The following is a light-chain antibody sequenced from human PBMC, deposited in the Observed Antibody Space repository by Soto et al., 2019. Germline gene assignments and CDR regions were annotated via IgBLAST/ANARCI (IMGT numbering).Light chain of an antibody. Sequence: ENVLTQSPGTLSLSPGERATLSCRASQSVSSTYLAWYQHKPGQAPRLLIYGASSRATGIPDRFSGSGSGTDFPLTINRLEPEDFAVYYCQQYGSSPLMYTFGQGTKLELK. CDR1: QSVSSTY. CDR3: QQYGSSPLMYT. CDR2: GAS. V-gene: IGKV3-20*01. J-gene: IGKJ2*01.